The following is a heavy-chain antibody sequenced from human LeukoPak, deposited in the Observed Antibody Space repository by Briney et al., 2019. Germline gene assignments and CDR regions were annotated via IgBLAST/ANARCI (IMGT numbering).Heavy chain of an antibody. V-gene: IGHV4-34*01. D-gene: IGHD1/OR15-1a*01. CDR1: GGSFSDYY. Sequence: SETLSLTCAVYGGSFSDYYWTWIRQPPGKGLEWIGEIHHSGGTNHNPSLKTRVTISLDTSKNQFSLKLTSVTAADTAIYYCARVSGLNNFDSWGQGTLVTVSS. CDR2: IHHSGGT. J-gene: IGHJ4*02. CDR3: ARVSGLNNFDS.